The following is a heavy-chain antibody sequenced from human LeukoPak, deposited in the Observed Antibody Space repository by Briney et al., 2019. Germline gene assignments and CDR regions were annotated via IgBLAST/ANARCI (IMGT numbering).Heavy chain of an antibody. CDR1: GGSISSYY. CDR3: ARVRYYDSSGYYYFDY. CDR2: IYTSGST. Sequence: SETLSLTCTVPGGSISSYYWSWIRQPAGEGLEWIGRIYTSGSTNYNPSLKSRVTISVDKSKNQFSLKLSSVTAADTAVYYCARVRYYDSSGYYYFDYWGQGTLVTVSS. D-gene: IGHD3-22*01. J-gene: IGHJ4*02. V-gene: IGHV4-4*07.